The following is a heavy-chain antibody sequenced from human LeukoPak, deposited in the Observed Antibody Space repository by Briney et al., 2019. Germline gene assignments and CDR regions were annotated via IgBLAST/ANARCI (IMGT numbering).Heavy chain of an antibody. D-gene: IGHD1-1*01. CDR1: GYTFTSYH. CDR3: ARELDVGPESTYGMDV. Sequence: ASVKVSCKASGYTFTSYHMHWVRQAPGQGLEWMGIIKSSSGSTTYAQKFQGRVTMTRDTSTSTVYMELSSLRSEDTAVYYCARELDVGPESTYGMDVWGQGTTVTVSS. J-gene: IGHJ6*02. V-gene: IGHV1-46*01. CDR2: IKSSSGST.